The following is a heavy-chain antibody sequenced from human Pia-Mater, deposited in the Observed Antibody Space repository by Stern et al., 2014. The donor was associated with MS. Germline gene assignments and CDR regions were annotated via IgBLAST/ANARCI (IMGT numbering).Heavy chain of an antibody. Sequence: VQLEESGSGLVKPSQTLSLTCSVSGYSITSAAFSWTWIRQAPGKGLWWIGYMSYGGCPLYNPPLSSRVHISVATPTNHFPPRLNSVAAADTAVYYCARGRSRVHPPLDPWGQGTLVTVSS. J-gene: IGHJ5*02. CDR2: MSYGGCP. CDR1: GYSITSAAFS. CDR3: ARGRSRVHPPLDP. D-gene: IGHD2-2*01. V-gene: IGHV4-30-4*08.